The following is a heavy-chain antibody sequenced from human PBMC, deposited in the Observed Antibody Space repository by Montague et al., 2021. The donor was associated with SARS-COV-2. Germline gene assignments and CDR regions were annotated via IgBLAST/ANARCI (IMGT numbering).Heavy chain of an antibody. Sequence: SETLSLTCTVSGGSISSYYWSWIRQPAGKGLEWIGRIYTSGSTNYNPSLKSRVTMSVDTSKNQLSLKLSSVTAADTAVYYCAREAWFGGKTSASEYYGMDVWGQGTTVTVSS. CDR3: AREAWFGGKTSASEYYGMDV. CDR1: GGSISSYY. V-gene: IGHV4-4*07. D-gene: IGHD3-10*01. CDR2: IYTSGST. J-gene: IGHJ6*02.